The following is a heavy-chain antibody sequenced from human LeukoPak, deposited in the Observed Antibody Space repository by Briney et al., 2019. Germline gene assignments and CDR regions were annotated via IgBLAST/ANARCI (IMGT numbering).Heavy chain of an antibody. CDR3: AKEIDTSGYSPFDY. D-gene: IGHD3-22*01. CDR2: ISYDGSNK. Sequence: GGSLRLSCAASGFTFSSYGMHWVRQAPGKGLEWVAVISYDGSNKYYADSVKGRFTISRDNSKNTLYLQMNSLRAEDTAVYYCAKEIDTSGYSPFDYWGQGTLVTVSS. J-gene: IGHJ4*02. V-gene: IGHV3-30*18. CDR1: GFTFSSYG.